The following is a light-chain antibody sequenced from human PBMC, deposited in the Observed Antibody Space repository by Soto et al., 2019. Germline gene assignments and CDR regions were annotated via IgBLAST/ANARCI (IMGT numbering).Light chain of an antibody. J-gene: IGKJ2*01. CDR1: QSVSSSY. CDR2: GAS. V-gene: IGKV3-20*01. CDR3: QQYGSSPPYT. Sequence: EIVLTQSPGTLSLSPGERATLSCRASQSVSSSYLAWYQQKPGQAPRLLIYGASSRDTGIPERFSGGGSATDFTLPISRLEPEDFAVYYCQQYGSSPPYTFGQGTKLDIK.